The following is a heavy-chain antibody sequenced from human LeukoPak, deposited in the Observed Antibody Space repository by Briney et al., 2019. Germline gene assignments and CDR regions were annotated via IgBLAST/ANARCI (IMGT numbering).Heavy chain of an antibody. CDR2: ITWDGGTT. CDR1: GFTFDDYA. J-gene: IGHJ4*02. CDR3: AKDFCSGRSCYSLEY. V-gene: IGHV3-43D*04. Sequence: GGSLRLSCAASGFTFDDYAMHWVRHAPGKGLERVAVITWDGGTTYYSDSVKGRFTISRDNSKNSLYLQMNSLRSEDTALYYCAKDFCSGRSCYSLEYWGRGTLVTVSS. D-gene: IGHD2-15*01.